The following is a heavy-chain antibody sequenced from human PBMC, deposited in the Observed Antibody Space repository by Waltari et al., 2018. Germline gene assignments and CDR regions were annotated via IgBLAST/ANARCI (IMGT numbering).Heavy chain of an antibody. CDR1: GGTFSSYA. CDR3: AAPNSGYGHTFDY. CDR2: IIPILGIA. J-gene: IGHJ4*02. D-gene: IGHD5-12*01. Sequence: QVQLVQSGAEVKKPGSSVKVSCKASGGTFSSYAISWVRQAPGQGLEWMGGIIPILGIANYEQKFQGRVTITADESTSTAYMELSSLRSEDTAVYYCAAPNSGYGHTFDYWGQGTLVTVSS. V-gene: IGHV1-69*04.